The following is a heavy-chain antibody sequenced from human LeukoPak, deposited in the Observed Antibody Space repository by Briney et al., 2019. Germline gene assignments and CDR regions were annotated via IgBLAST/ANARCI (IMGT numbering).Heavy chain of an antibody. V-gene: IGHV1-69*05. CDR1: GGTFSSYA. CDR2: IIPIFGTA. Sequence: SVKVSCKASGGTFSSYAISWVRQAPGQGLEWMGRIIPIFGTANYAQKFQGRVTITTDESTSTAYMELSSLRSEDTAVYYCARDLGEYHDSSGYLSFFDYWGQGTLVTVSS. CDR3: ARDLGEYHDSSGYLSFFDY. J-gene: IGHJ4*02. D-gene: IGHD3-22*01.